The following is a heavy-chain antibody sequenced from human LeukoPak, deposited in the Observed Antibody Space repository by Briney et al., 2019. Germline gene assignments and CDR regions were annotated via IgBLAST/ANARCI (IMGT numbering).Heavy chain of an antibody. CDR2: ISTRGST. J-gene: IGHJ3*02. V-gene: IGHV4-61*02. Sequence: SETLSLTCTVSGGSISSGPYYWNWIRQPAGTGLEWIGRISTRGSTNYNTSLKSRLTLSIDTSNNQFSLSLNSVTAADTAIYYCARDLLRGESGSWFEGFDIWGQGTKVTVSS. CDR3: ARDLLRGESGSWFEGFDI. D-gene: IGHD6-13*01. CDR1: GGSISSGPYY.